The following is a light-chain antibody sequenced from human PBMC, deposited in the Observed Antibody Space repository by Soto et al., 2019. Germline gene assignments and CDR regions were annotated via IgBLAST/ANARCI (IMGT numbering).Light chain of an antibody. V-gene: IGKV3-20*01. Sequence: EIVLTQSPGTLSLSPWERATLSCRASQSVSSSYLAWYQQKPGQAPRLLIYGASTRATGIPARFSGSGSGTDFTLTISRLDPEDFAVYYCQQYGSSASFGQGTKVDIK. J-gene: IGKJ1*01. CDR3: QQYGSSAS. CDR2: GAS. CDR1: QSVSSSY.